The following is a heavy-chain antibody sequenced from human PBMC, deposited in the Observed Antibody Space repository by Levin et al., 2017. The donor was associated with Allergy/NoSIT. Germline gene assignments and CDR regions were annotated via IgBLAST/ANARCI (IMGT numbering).Heavy chain of an antibody. V-gene: IGHV3-48*02. CDR1: GLTLSTYC. Sequence: GGSLRLSCAASGLTLSTYCMNWVRQAPGKGLEWISYISSSGSTKYYADSVKGRFTISRDNAKNSLYLQMNSLRDEDTAVYYCARDGLIEFGGVTKPFYMDGWGKGTTVTVSS. D-gene: IGHD3-16*01. CDR2: ISSSGSTK. CDR3: ARDGLIEFGGVTKPFYMDG. J-gene: IGHJ6*03.